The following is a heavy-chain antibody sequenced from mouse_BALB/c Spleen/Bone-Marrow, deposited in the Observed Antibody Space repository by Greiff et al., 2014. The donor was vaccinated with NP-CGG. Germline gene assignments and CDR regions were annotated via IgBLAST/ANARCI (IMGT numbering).Heavy chain of an antibody. D-gene: IGHD2-14*01. V-gene: IGHV1S137*01. CDR3: ARSGKVRNAMDY. J-gene: IGHJ4*01. Sequence: LVESGAELVRPGVSVKISCKGSGYTFTDYAIHWVKQSHAKSLEWIGLISGYYGDAIYNQKFKGKATMTADKSSSTAYMDLARLTSEDSAIYYCARSGKVRNAMDYWGQGTSVAVPS. CDR2: ISGYYGDA. CDR1: GYTFTDYA.